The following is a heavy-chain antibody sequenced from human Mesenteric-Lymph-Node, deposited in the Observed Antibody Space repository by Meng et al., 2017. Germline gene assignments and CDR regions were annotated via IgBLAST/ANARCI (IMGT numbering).Heavy chain of an antibody. J-gene: IGHJ4*02. CDR2: IYYSGST. V-gene: IGHV4-28*01. CDR1: GYSISSTNW. CDR3: ARNVPGTSAYYD. Sequence: QGQGQESGPGLVKPSDTLSLTCAVSGYSISSTNWWGWIRQPPGKGLEWIGYIYYSGSTSYNPSLKSRVTMSVDTSKNQFSLNLNSVTAVDTAVYYCARNVPGTSAYYDWGQGTLVTVSS. D-gene: IGHD3-22*01.